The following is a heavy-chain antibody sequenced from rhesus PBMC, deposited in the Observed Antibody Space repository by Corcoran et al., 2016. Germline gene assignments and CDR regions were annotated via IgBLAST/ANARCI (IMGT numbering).Heavy chain of an antibody. D-gene: IGHD6-13*01. Sequence: QVQLQESGPGLVKPSETLPLTCAVSGASISSNYWSCIRQAPGKGLEWIGRIEGSGGSTYYNPSLKSRVTSSIDTSKNQFSLKLSSVTAADTAVYYCARDWDSSWFFDCWGQGVLVTVSS. CDR2: IEGSGGST. J-gene: IGHJ4*01. CDR1: GASISSNY. CDR3: ARDWDSSWFFDC. V-gene: IGHV4S2*01.